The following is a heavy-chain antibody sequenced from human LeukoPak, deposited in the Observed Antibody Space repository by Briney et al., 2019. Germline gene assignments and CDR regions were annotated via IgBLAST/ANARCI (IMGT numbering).Heavy chain of an antibody. Sequence: KLGESLKISCKGSEYSFTGYWITWVRQMPGKGLEWMGRIDPSDSYTNYSPSFQGHVTISADKSISTAYLQWSSLKASDTAMYYCARLGYYGSGSYYRFLLDYWGQGTLVTVPS. D-gene: IGHD3-10*01. J-gene: IGHJ4*02. V-gene: IGHV5-10-1*01. CDR3: ARLGYYGSGSYYRFLLDY. CDR2: IDPSDSYT. CDR1: EYSFTGYW.